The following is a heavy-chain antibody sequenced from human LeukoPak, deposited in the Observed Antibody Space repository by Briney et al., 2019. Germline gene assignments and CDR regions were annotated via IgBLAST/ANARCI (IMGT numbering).Heavy chain of an antibody. CDR3: ARQAGPGPRTRDLCMDV. D-gene: IGHD1-14*01. CDR1: GYSFTSYW. V-gene: IGHV5-51*01. CDR2: IYPGDSDT. Sequence: GESLKISCKGSGYSFTSYWIAWVRQMPGKGLEWMGIIYPGDSDTRYSPSFQGQVTISADKSISTAYLQWSSLKASDTAMYHCARQAGPGPRTRDLCMDVWGKGTTVTVSS. J-gene: IGHJ6*03.